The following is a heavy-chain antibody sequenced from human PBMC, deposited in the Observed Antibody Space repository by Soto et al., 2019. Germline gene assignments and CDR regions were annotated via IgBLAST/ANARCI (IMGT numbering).Heavy chain of an antibody. V-gene: IGHV1-2*04. Sequence: HVQLVQSGAEVKKTGASVNVSCKASGYTFNGYYMHWVRQAPGQELEWMGWINPNSGGTNYAQKFQGWVTMTMDTSISTAYMELSRLRSDATAVYSCESERFSYCMDVWGQGTTVTVSS. J-gene: IGHJ6*02. CDR3: ESERFSYCMDV. CDR2: INPNSGGT. CDR1: GYTFNGYY. D-gene: IGHD3-3*01.